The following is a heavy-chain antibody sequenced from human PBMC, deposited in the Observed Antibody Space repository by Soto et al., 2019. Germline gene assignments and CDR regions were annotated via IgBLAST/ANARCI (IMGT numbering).Heavy chain of an antibody. CDR1: GFTFTSSA. CDR3: AADTHYYDSSGYFTPPDAFDI. Sequence: GASVKVSCKASGFTFTSSAVQWVRQARGQRLEWIGWIVVGSGNTNYAQKFQERVTITRDMSTSTAYMELSSLRSEDTAVYYCAADTHYYDSSGYFTPPDAFDIWGQGTMVTVSS. D-gene: IGHD3-22*01. V-gene: IGHV1-58*01. CDR2: IVVGSGNT. J-gene: IGHJ3*02.